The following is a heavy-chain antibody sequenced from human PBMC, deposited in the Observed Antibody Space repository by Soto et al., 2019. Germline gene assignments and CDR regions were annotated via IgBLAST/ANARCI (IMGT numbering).Heavy chain of an antibody. CDR3: ARDESSGSYYYYFDY. J-gene: IGHJ4*02. CDR2: TWYDGSKE. D-gene: IGHD6-19*01. CDR1: GFTFSYYG. Sequence: QVQLVESGGGVVQPGRSLRLACAASGFTFSYYGMHWVRQAPGKGLEWVAVTWYDGSKEHYGDSVKGRFTISRDNSKNTLYLQMNSLRAEDTAVYYCARDESSGSYYYYFDYWGQGALVTVSS. V-gene: IGHV3-33*01.